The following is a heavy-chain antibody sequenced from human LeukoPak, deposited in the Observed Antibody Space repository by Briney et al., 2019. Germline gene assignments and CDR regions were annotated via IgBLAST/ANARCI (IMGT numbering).Heavy chain of an antibody. Sequence: ASVKVSCKVSGYTLTELSMHWVRQAPGKGLGWMGGFDPEDGETIYAQKFQGRVTMTEDTSTDTAYMELSSLRSEDTAVYYCATKGVGYCSGGSCYSYHYYYYYMDVWGKGTTVTVSS. CDR1: GYTLTELS. CDR3: ATKGVGYCSGGSCYSYHYYYYYMDV. CDR2: FDPEDGET. V-gene: IGHV1-24*01. J-gene: IGHJ6*03. D-gene: IGHD2-15*01.